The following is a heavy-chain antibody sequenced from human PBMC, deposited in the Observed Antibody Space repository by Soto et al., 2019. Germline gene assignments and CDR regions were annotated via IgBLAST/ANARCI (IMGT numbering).Heavy chain of an antibody. CDR2: IYYSGST. D-gene: IGHD3-22*01. CDR1: GGSISSGGYY. J-gene: IGHJ4*02. CDR3: ARVGGVVEGAYYYDSSGYYYFDY. V-gene: IGHV4-31*03. Sequence: PSETLSLTCTVSGGSISSGGYYWSWIRQHPGKGLEWIGYIYYSGSTYYNSSLKSRVTISVDTSKNQFSLKLSSVTAADTAVYYCARVGGVVEGAYYYDSSGYYYFDYWGQGTLVTVSS.